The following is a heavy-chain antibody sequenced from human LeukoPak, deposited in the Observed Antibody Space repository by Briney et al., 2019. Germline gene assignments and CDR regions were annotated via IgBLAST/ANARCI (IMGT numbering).Heavy chain of an antibody. V-gene: IGHV3-66*04. CDR2: IYSGGST. D-gene: IGHD1-7*01. Sequence: GGSLRLSCAASGFTVSSNYMSWVRQAPGKGLEWVSVIYSGGSTYYADSVKGRFTISRDNSKNTLYLQMNSLRAEDTAVYYCARHGQGDWNYVRGIYYCYGMDVWGQGTTVTVSS. J-gene: IGHJ6*02. CDR3: ARHGQGDWNYVRGIYYCYGMDV. CDR1: GFTVSSNY.